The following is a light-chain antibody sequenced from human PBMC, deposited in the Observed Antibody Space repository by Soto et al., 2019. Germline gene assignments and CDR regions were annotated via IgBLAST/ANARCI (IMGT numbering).Light chain of an antibody. J-gene: IGKJ1*01. V-gene: IGKV3-20*01. CDR3: QQYAGPPPRT. Sequence: EIVLTQSPSTLSLSPGERASLSCRASQSVSSSYLAWYQQKPGQAPRLLIYGASSRATGIPDRFSGSGSGTEFTLTISRLELEDFAVYYCQQYAGPPPRTFGQGTKVEIK. CDR2: GAS. CDR1: QSVSSSY.